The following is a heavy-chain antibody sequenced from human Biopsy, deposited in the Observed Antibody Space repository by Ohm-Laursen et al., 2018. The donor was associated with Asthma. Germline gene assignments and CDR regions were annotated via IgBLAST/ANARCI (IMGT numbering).Heavy chain of an antibody. CDR3: ARDSYSSGLYDDFES. Sequence: GSLRLSCAASGFTFNDYYMSWIRQAPGKGLEWISYINGKSNSIEYADSVKGRFTISRDNAKNSLYLQMNSLRAEDTAVYYCARDSYSSGLYDDFESWGQGTLVTVSS. D-gene: IGHD6-19*01. V-gene: IGHV3-11*01. CDR1: GFTFNDYY. CDR2: INGKSNSI. J-gene: IGHJ4*02.